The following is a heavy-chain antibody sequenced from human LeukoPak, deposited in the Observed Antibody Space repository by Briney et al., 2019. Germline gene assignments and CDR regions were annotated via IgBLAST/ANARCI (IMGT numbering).Heavy chain of an antibody. CDR2: MNPNSGNT. D-gene: IGHD2-2*01. CDR3: ARDLGGRGYCSSTSCYNWFDP. J-gene: IGHJ5*02. CDR1: GYTFTSYA. V-gene: IGHV1-8*01. Sequence: ASVKVSCKASGYTFTSYAINWVRQATGQGLEWMGWMNPNSGNTGYAQKFQGRVTMTRNTSISTAYMELSSLRSEDTAVYYCARDLGGRGYCSSTSCYNWFDPWGQGTLVTVSS.